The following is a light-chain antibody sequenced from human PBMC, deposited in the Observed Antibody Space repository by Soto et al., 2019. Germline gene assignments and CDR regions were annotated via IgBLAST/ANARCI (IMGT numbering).Light chain of an antibody. Sequence: DIQMTQSPSSLSASVGDRVTITCRASQTIGANLNWYRQKPGKAPKLLIYAASSLQSGVPSRFSGSGSGTDFTLTIISLQSEDFAVYYCQQYNNWPRTVGQWTKGDIK. CDR1: QTIGAN. J-gene: IGKJ1*01. CDR3: QQYNNWPRT. V-gene: IGKV1-39*01. CDR2: AAS.